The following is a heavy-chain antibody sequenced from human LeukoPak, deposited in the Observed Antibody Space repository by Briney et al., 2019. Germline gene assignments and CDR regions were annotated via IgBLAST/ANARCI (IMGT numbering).Heavy chain of an antibody. CDR1: GFTVSSNY. CDR3: ARDRRGGSSWYYYYYYMDV. J-gene: IGHJ6*03. D-gene: IGHD6-13*01. Sequence: GGSLRLSCAASGFTVSSNYMSWVRQAPGKGLEWVSVIYSGGSTYYADSVKGRFTISRDNSKNTLYLQMNSLRAEDTAVYYCARDRRGGSSWYYYYYYMDVWGKGTTVTISS. CDR2: IYSGGST. V-gene: IGHV3-66*01.